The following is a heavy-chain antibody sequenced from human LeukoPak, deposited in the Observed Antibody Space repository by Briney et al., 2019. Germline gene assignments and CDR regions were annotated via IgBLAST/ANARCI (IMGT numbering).Heavy chain of an antibody. CDR1: GFTFSSYS. CDR2: ISSSSSYI. Sequence: GGSLRLSCAASGFTFSSYSMNWVRQAPGKGLEWVSSISSSSSYIYYADSVKGRFTISRDNAKNSLYLQMNSLRAEDSAVYYCARESAAATFDYWGQGTLVTVSS. V-gene: IGHV3-21*01. D-gene: IGHD6-13*01. CDR3: ARESAAATFDY. J-gene: IGHJ4*02.